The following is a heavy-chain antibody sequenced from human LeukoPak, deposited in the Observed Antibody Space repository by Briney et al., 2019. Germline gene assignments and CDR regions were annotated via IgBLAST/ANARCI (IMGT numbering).Heavy chain of an antibody. J-gene: IGHJ2*01. Sequence: GGSLRLSCAASGFTFSSYWMSWVRQAPGKGLEWVANIKQDGSEKYYVDSVKGRFTISRDNAKNSLYLQMNSLRAEDTAVYYCARGGNFLFPLYWYFDLWGRGTLVTVSS. D-gene: IGHD3-10*01. CDR1: GFTFSSYW. CDR2: IKQDGSEK. V-gene: IGHV3-7*01. CDR3: ARGGNFLFPLYWYFDL.